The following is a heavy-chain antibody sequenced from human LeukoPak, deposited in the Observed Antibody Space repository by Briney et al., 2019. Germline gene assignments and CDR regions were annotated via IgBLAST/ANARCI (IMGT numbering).Heavy chain of an antibody. D-gene: IGHD6-13*01. V-gene: IGHV1-46*01. Sequence: ASVKVSCKASGCTFTTHYMHWVRQAPGQGLEWMGIIDPSGDSTTDAQKFQGRVTVTRDTSTSTVYMELSSLRFEDTAVYYCARGGLGIANLIDYWGQGTLVTVSS. CDR3: ARGGLGIANLIDY. CDR1: GCTFTTHY. J-gene: IGHJ4*02. CDR2: IDPSGDST.